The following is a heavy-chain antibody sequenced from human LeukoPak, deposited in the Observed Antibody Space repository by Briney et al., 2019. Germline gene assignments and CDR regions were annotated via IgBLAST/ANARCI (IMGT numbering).Heavy chain of an antibody. CDR2: IYTSGRT. Sequence: SETLSLTCTVSGGSISSYSWSWIRQPAGKGLEWIGRIYTSGRTNYNPSLKSRVTMSVDTSKKQFSLKLSSVTAADTAVYYCARDPQLGPFDYWGQGTLVTVSS. CDR1: GGSISSYS. V-gene: IGHV4-4*07. J-gene: IGHJ4*02. CDR3: ARDPQLGPFDY. D-gene: IGHD6-6*01.